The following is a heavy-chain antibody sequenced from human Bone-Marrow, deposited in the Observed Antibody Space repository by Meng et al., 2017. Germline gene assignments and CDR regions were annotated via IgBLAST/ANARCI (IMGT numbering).Heavy chain of an antibody. V-gene: IGHV4-39*07. CDR3: ARVICRGGSCYVLDY. D-gene: IGHD2-15*01. CDR2: IYYSGST. CDR1: GGSISSYY. J-gene: IGHJ4*02. Sequence: SETLSLTCTVSGGSISSYYWSWIRQPPGKGLEWIGSIYYSGSTYYNPSLKSRVTISVDTSKNQFSLKLSSVTAADTAVYYCARVICRGGSCYVLDYWGQGTLVTVSS.